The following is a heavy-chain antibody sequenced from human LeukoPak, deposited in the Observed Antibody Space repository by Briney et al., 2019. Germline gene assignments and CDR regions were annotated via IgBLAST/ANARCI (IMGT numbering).Heavy chain of an antibody. J-gene: IGHJ6*04. CDR2: IIPIFGTA. Sequence: GASVKVSCKASGGTSSSYAISWVRQAPGQGLEWMGGIIPIFGTANYAQKFQGRVTITADKSTSTAYMELSSLRSEDTAVYYCARAKYSSGWYGPYYYYGMDVWGKGTTVTVSS. CDR3: ARAKYSSGWYGPYYYYGMDV. CDR1: GGTSSSYA. V-gene: IGHV1-69*06. D-gene: IGHD6-19*01.